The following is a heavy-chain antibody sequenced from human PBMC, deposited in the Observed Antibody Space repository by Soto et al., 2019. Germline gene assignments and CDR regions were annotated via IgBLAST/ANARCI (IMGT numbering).Heavy chain of an antibody. CDR1: GFTFSSYG. CDR3: AKAVLRFLEWLAFYGMDV. CDR2: ISYDGSNK. V-gene: IGHV3-30*18. J-gene: IGHJ6*02. D-gene: IGHD3-3*01. Sequence: QVQLVESGGGVVQPGRSLRLSCAASGFTFSSYGMHWVRQAPGKGLEWVAVISYDGSNKYYADSVKGRFTISRDNSKNTLYLQMNSLRAEDTGVYYCAKAVLRFLEWLAFYGMDVWGQGTTVTVSS.